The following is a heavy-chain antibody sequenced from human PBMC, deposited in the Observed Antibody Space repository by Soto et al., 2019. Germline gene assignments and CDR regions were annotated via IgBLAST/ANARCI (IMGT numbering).Heavy chain of an antibody. CDR1: GYTFTNYG. V-gene: IGHV1-8*02. D-gene: IGHD2-21*01. J-gene: IGHJ4*02. Sequence: ASVKVSCKASGYTFTNYGFSWVRQATGQGLEWMGWMNPNSGNTGFAQKFQGRLTMTRNTSISTAYMELSSLTSEDTAVYYCASPNPQRGSGFLFDYWGQGTLVTVSS. CDR2: MNPNSGNT. CDR3: ASPNPQRGSGFLFDY.